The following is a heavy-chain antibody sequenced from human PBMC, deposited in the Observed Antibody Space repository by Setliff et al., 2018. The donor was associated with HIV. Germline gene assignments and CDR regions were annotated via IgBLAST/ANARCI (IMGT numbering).Heavy chain of an antibody. D-gene: IGHD3-22*01. J-gene: IGHJ4*02. Sequence: SVKVSCKASGGTFSSYAISWVRQAPGQGLEWMGGIIPILGIANYAQKFQGRVTITADESTSTAYMELSSLGSEDTAVYYCARDYSPTFYFYDIGGSDYWGQGTLVTVSS. V-gene: IGHV1-69*10. CDR2: IIPILGIA. CDR1: GGTFSSYA. CDR3: ARDYSPTFYFYDIGGSDY.